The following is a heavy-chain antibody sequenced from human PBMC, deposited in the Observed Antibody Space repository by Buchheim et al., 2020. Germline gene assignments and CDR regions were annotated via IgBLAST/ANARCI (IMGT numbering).Heavy chain of an antibody. J-gene: IGHJ4*02. D-gene: IGHD2-15*01. Sequence: EVQLVESGGGLVKPGGFLRLSCAASGFTFSNAWMSWVRQAPGKGLEWVGRIKSKTDGGTTDYAAPVKGRFTISRDDSKNTLYLQMNSLKTEDTAVYYCTTVLGYCSGGSCWDNDYWGQGTL. CDR3: TTVLGYCSGGSCWDNDY. V-gene: IGHV3-15*01. CDR2: IKSKTDGGTT. CDR1: GFTFSNAW.